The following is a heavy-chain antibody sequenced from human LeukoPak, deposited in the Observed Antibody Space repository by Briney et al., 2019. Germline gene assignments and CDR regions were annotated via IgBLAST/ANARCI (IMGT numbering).Heavy chain of an antibody. V-gene: IGHV1-18*04. D-gene: IGHD3-22*01. Sequence: ASVKVSCKASGYSFTKYGINWVRQAPGQGLEWMGWISAYNGNTNFAPKFQDRVIMTTDTSTSTAYMELRSLRSDDTAVYFCARSGYYFVGFDYWGQGTLVTVSS. CDR1: GYSFTKYG. J-gene: IGHJ4*02. CDR3: ARSGYYFVGFDY. CDR2: ISAYNGNT.